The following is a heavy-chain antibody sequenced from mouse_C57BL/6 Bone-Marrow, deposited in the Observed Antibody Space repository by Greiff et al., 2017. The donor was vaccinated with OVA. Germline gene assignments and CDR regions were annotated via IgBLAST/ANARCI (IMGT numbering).Heavy chain of an antibody. V-gene: IGHV5-17*01. D-gene: IGHD1-1*01. CDR2: ISSGSSTI. CDR1: GFTFSDYG. CDR3: ASSSYFDY. Sequence: DVHLVESGGGLVKPGGSLKLSCAASGFTFSDYGMHWVRQAPEKGLEWVAYISSGSSTIYYAATVKGRFPISRDKAKNTLFLQMTSLRSEDTAMYYCASSSYFDYWGQGTTLTVSS. J-gene: IGHJ2*01.